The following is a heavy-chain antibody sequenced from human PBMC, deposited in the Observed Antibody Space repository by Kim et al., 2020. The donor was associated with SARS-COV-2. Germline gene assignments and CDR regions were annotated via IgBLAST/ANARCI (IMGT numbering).Heavy chain of an antibody. J-gene: IGHJ6*02. V-gene: IGHV4-34*01. CDR2: GSP. CDR3: ARQVAGMDV. Sequence: GSPNYNPSLKSRLTISLDTSKNQFSLKLSSVTAADTAVYYCARQVAGMDVWGQGTAVTVSS.